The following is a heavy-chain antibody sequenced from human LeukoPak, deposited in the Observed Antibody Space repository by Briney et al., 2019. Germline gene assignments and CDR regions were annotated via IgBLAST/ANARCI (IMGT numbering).Heavy chain of an antibody. CDR1: GFTLTTYV. CDR2: ISGSGGTT. Sequence: GGSLRLSCAASGFTLTTYVMTWVRQAPGKGLEWVSAISGSGGTTYYADSVKGRFTISRDNAKNSLYLQMNSLRAEDTAVYYCASKSAAAGRDYWGQGTLVTVSS. CDR3: ASKSAAAGRDY. D-gene: IGHD6-13*01. V-gene: IGHV3-23*01. J-gene: IGHJ4*02.